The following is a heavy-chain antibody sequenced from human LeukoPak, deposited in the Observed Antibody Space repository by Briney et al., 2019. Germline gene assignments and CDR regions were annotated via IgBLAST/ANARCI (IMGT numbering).Heavy chain of an antibody. CDR3: ARSSYYDSSGYDFDY. J-gene: IGHJ4*02. CDR1: GFTFSSYW. Sequence: GGSLRLSXAASGFTFSSYWMSWVRQAPGKGLEWVANIKQDGSEKYYVDSVKGRFTISRDNAKNSLYLQMNSLRAEDTAVYYCARSSYYDSSGYDFDYWGQGTLVTVSS. D-gene: IGHD3-22*01. CDR2: IKQDGSEK. V-gene: IGHV3-7*01.